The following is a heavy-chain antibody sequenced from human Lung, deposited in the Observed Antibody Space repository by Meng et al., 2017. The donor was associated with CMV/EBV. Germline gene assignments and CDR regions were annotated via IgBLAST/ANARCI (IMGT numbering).Heavy chain of an antibody. D-gene: IGHD6-19*01. Sequence: QVHLQESAPGVVKPAETLSLTCTASGGSSSSYYWSWIRQSAGKGLEWIGRIYTSGTTIDNPSLKSRLTLSLDTSKNQFSLKLNSVTAADTAVYYCARAEADTGNFDYWGQGTLVTVSS. J-gene: IGHJ4*02. V-gene: IGHV4-4*07. CDR2: IYTSGTT. CDR3: ARAEADTGNFDY. CDR1: GGSSSSYY.